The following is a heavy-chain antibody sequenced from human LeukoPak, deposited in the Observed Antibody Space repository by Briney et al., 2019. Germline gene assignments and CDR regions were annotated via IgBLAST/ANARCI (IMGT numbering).Heavy chain of an antibody. CDR3: AKAEYYYDSSGYYTRRGLFDY. J-gene: IGHJ4*02. CDR2: ISGSGGST. Sequence: GGSLRLSCAASGFTISSYAMSWVRQAPGKGLEWVSAISGSGGSTYYADSVKGRFTISRDNSKNTLYLQMNSLRAEDTAVYYCAKAEYYYDSSGYYTRRGLFDYWGQGTLVTVSS. D-gene: IGHD3-22*01. V-gene: IGHV3-23*01. CDR1: GFTISSYA.